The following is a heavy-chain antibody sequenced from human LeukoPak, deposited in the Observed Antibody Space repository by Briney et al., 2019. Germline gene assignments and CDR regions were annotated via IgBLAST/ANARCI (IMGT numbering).Heavy chain of an antibody. Sequence: GGSLRLSCAASGFTLSNYGMSWVRQAPGNGLEWVSGISWNSGSIGYADSVKGRFTISRDNAKNSLYLQMNSLRAEDTAVYYCARDSYYDYVWGSYRAVDLDYWAQGTLVTVSS. V-gene: IGHV3-20*04. D-gene: IGHD3-16*02. CDR2: ISWNSGSI. CDR3: ARDSYYDYVWGSYRAVDLDY. J-gene: IGHJ4*02. CDR1: GFTLSNYG.